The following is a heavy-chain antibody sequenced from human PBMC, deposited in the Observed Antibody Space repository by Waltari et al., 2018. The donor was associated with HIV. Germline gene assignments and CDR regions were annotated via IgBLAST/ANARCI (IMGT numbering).Heavy chain of an antibody. CDR3: ARTSGYDRPFDY. V-gene: IGHV4-59*01. CDR2: IYYSGST. J-gene: IGHJ4*02. Sequence: QVQLQESGPGLVKPSETLSLTCPVSGGSISSYYWSWIRQPPGKGLEWIWYIYYSGSTNYNPSLKSRVTISVDTSKNQFSLKLSSVTAADTAVYYCARTSGYDRPFDYWGQGTLVTVSS. CDR1: GGSISSYY. D-gene: IGHD5-12*01.